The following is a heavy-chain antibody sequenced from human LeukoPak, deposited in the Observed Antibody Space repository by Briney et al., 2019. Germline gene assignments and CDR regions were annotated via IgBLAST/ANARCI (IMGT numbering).Heavy chain of an antibody. CDR2: VYYTGTT. J-gene: IGHJ4*02. CDR3: VRNSGHSSGFYRLDF. V-gene: IGHV4-59*01. D-gene: IGHD3-22*01. Sequence: SETLSLTCTVSGGSISPYYWSWVRQPPQKGLEWIGYVYYTGTTQYRPSLQSRVTMSVDMSKNQFSLRLASVTPSDTGLYFCVRNSGHSSGFYRLDFWGQGIPVTVSS. CDR1: GGSISPYY.